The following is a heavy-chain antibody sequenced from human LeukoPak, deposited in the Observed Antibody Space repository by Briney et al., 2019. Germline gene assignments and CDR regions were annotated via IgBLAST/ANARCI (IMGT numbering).Heavy chain of an antibody. Sequence: SETLSLTCAVSGGSISSSNRWSWVRQPPGKGLEWIGEIYHSGSTNYNPSLKSRVTISVDKSKNQFSLKLSSVTAADTAVYYCATPYDYVWGSYRTDAFDIWGQGTMVTVSS. CDR1: GGSISSSNR. CDR3: ATPYDYVWGSYRTDAFDI. CDR2: IYHSGST. D-gene: IGHD3-16*02. V-gene: IGHV4-4*02. J-gene: IGHJ3*02.